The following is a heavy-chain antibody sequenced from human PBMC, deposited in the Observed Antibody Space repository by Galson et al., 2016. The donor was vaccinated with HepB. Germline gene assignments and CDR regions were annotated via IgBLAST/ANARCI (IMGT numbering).Heavy chain of an antibody. D-gene: IGHD1-26*01. CDR2: INPGGTST. V-gene: IGHV1-46*01. Sequence: SVKVSCKASGHTLTNFYMHWVRQAPGQGLEWMGIINPGGTSTTYAQNFQGRVALTRDTSTSTVYMELSSLSFEDTAVYYCARDERTGTFYTFDLWGQGTLITVSS. CDR1: GHTLTNFY. CDR3: ARDERTGTFYTFDL. J-gene: IGHJ4*02.